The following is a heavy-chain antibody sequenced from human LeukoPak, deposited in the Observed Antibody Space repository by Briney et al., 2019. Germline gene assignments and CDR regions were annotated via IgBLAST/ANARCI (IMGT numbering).Heavy chain of an antibody. J-gene: IGHJ6*02. Sequence: SETLSLTCAVYGGSFSGYYWSWIRQPPGKGLEWIGEINHSGSTNYNPSLKSRVTISIDTSKNQFSLKLSSVTAADTAVYYCASPLDYYYYGMDVWGQGTTVTVSS. CDR3: ASPLDYYYYGMDV. V-gene: IGHV4-34*01. CDR1: GGSFSGYY. CDR2: INHSGST.